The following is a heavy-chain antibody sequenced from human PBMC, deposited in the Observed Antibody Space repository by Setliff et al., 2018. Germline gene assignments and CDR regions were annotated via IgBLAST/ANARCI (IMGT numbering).Heavy chain of an antibody. Sequence: ASVKVSCKASGYIFTRYRITWVRQSPGQGLEWMGWISTRNDDTGYAQKFKGRVTLTTDTSTNTDYMELRSLRSDDTAVYYCARRSGDRGMTTGWPDDFDYWGRGTLVTV. J-gene: IGHJ4*01. CDR3: ARRSGDRGMTTGWPDDFDY. CDR2: ISTRNDDT. CDR1: GYIFTRYR. D-gene: IGHD4-17*01. V-gene: IGHV1-18*01.